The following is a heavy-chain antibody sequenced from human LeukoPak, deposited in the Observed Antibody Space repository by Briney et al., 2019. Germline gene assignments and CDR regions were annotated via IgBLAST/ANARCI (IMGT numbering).Heavy chain of an antibody. CDR3: ARDFGIFDYGMDV. CDR1: GGSISSGSYY. CDR2: IYTSGST. J-gene: IGHJ6*02. Sequence: SQTLSLTCTVSGGSISSGSYYWSWIRLPAGKGLEWIGRIYTSGSTNYNASLKSRVTISVDTSKNQFSLKLSSVTAADTAVYYCARDFGIFDYGMDVWGQGTTVTVSS. V-gene: IGHV4-61*02. D-gene: IGHD3-16*01.